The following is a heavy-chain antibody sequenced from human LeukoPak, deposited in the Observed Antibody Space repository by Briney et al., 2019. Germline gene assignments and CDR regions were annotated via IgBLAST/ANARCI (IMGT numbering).Heavy chain of an antibody. D-gene: IGHD6-19*01. V-gene: IGHV3-15*01. CDR3: TTDPYSAGWYGDN. Sequence: GGSLRLSCAASGFTFSYAWMSWVRQVPGKGLEWVGLIRSTADGGTTDYAAPVKGRFAISRDDSKKTLYLQMNSLKTEDSAMYYCTTDPYSAGWYGDNWGQGTLVTVSS. CDR2: IRSTADGGTT. CDR1: GFTFSYAW. J-gene: IGHJ4*02.